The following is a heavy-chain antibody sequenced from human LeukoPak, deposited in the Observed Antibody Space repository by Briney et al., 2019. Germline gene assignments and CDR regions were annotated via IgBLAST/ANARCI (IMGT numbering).Heavy chain of an antibody. J-gene: IGHJ6*02. CDR3: AKDPLNRGPDYYYGMDV. CDR1: GFTFSSYG. Sequence: GGSLRLSCAASGFTFSSYGMHWVRQAPGKGLEWVAVISYDGSNKYYAGSVKGRFTISRDNSKNTLYLQMNSLRAEDTAVYYCAKDPLNRGPDYYYGMDVWGQGTTVTVSS. V-gene: IGHV3-30*18. CDR2: ISYDGSNK.